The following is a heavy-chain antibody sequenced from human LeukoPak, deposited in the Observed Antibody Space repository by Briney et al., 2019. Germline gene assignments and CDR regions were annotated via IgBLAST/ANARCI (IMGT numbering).Heavy chain of an antibody. Sequence: GGSLRLSCAASGFTFSSYGMHWVRQAPGKGLEWVAVISYDGSNKYYADSVKGRFTISRDNSKNTLYLQMNSLRVEDTAVYYCAVGGYSGYGGDAFDIWGQGTMVTVSS. CDR3: AVGGYSGYGGDAFDI. CDR1: GFTFSSYG. J-gene: IGHJ3*02. V-gene: IGHV3-30*03. D-gene: IGHD5-12*01. CDR2: ISYDGSNK.